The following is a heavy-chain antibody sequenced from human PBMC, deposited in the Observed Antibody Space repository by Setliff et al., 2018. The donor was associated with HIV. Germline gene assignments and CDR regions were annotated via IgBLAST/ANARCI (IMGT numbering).Heavy chain of an antibody. V-gene: IGHV3-23*01. CDR1: GFTFSSYA. Sequence: GGSLRLSCAASGFTFSSYAMSWVRQAPGKGPEWVSAISGSGGSTYYADSVKGRFTISRDNSKNTLYLQMNSLRAEDTAVYYCAKDLKGYSGYEGFYWGQGTLVTVSS. D-gene: IGHD5-12*01. CDR3: AKDLKGYSGYEGFY. CDR2: ISGSGGST. J-gene: IGHJ4*02.